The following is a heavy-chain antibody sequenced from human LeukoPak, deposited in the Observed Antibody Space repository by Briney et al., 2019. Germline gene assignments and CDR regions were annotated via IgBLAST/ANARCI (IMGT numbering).Heavy chain of an antibody. Sequence: PGGSLRLSCAASGFIFSNYWMHWVRQAPGKGLVWVSRINGDGSSVNYADSVKGRFTISRDNAKNTLYLQMDSLRAEDTAVYYCTSLGGLDYWGQGTLVTVSS. CDR2: INGDGSSV. J-gene: IGHJ4*02. V-gene: IGHV3-74*01. D-gene: IGHD1-26*01. CDR1: GFIFSNYW. CDR3: TSLGGLDY.